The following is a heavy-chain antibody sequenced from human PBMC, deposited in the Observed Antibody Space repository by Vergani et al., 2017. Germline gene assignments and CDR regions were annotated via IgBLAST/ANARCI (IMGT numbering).Heavy chain of an antibody. CDR2: IYTSGST. V-gene: IGHV4-4*07. Sequence: QVQLQESGPGLVKPSETLSLTCTVSGGSISSYYWSWIRQPAGKGLEWIGRIYTSGSTNYNPSLKSRVTMSVDKSKNQFSLKLSSVTAADTAVYYCARGSSYYDSSGTFDYWGQGTLVTVSS. J-gene: IGHJ4*02. D-gene: IGHD3-22*01. CDR1: GGSISSYY. CDR3: ARGSSYYDSSGTFDY.